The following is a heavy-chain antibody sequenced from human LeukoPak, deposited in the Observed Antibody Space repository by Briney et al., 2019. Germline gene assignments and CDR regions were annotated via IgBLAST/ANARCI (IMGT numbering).Heavy chain of an antibody. CDR2: ISTSSSYI. D-gene: IGHD4-17*01. J-gene: IGHJ4*02. V-gene: IGHV3-21*01. CDR1: GFTFSSYS. CDR3: AGDNIENGDLDYLDS. Sequence: GGSLRLSCAASGFTFSSYSMNWVRQAPGKGLEWVSFISTSSSYIHNADSVKGRFTISRDNAENSLYLQMNSLRAEDTAVYYCAGDNIENGDLDYLDSWGQGTLVTVSS.